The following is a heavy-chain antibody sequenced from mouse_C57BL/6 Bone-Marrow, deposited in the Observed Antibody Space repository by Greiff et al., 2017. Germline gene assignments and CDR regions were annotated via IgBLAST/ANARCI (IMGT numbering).Heavy chain of an antibody. D-gene: IGHD2-2*01. CDR1: GYTFTNYW. CDR3: AGSYGYADYTMDY. CDR2: MHPNGGSP. J-gene: IGHJ4*01. V-gene: IGHV1-64*01. Sequence: VQLQQPGAELVKPGASVKLSCKASGYTFTNYWMHWVKQRPGQGLEWIGMMHPNGGSPDYNEKFKSEATLSVDKSSRTAYMELSSLTSEDSAVYYCAGSYGYADYTMDYWGQGTSVTVSS.